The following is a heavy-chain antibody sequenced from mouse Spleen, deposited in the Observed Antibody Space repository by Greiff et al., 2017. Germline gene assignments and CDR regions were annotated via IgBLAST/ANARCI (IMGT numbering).Heavy chain of an antibody. D-gene: IGHD2-4*01. J-gene: IGHJ4*01. V-gene: IGHV1-39*01. CDR2: INPNYGTT. Sequence: EVQLQESGPELVKPGASVKISCKASGYSFTDYNMNWVKQSNGKSLEWIGVINPNYGTTSYNQKFKGKATLTVDQSSSTAYMQLNSLTSEDSAVYYCARTGYYDYERAMDYWGQGTSVTVSS. CDR3: ARTGYYDYERAMDY. CDR1: GYSFTDYN.